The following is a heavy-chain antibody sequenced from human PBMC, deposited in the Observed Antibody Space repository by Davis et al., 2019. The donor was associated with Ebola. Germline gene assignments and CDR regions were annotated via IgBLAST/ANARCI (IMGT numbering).Heavy chain of an antibody. V-gene: IGHV5-51*01. CDR2: IYPGDSDT. Sequence: GGSLRLSCKGSGYSFTSYWIGWVRQLPGKGLEWMGIIYPGDSDTRYSPSFQGQVTISADKSISTAYLQWSSLKASDTAMYYCAGLWFGELFYFDYWGQGTLVTVSS. D-gene: IGHD3-10*01. CDR1: GYSFTSYW. J-gene: IGHJ4*02. CDR3: AGLWFGELFYFDY.